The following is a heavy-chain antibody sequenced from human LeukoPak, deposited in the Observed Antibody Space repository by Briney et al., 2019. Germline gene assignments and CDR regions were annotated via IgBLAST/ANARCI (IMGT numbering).Heavy chain of an antibody. CDR3: AKALKVDTFDY. Sequence: SETLSLTCTVSGGSISSYYWSWIRQPAGRGLEWIGRIYSSGSTNYKPSLKSRVTMSVDTSKNQFSLKLSSVTAADTAVYHCAKALKVDTFDYWGQGTLVTVSS. J-gene: IGHJ4*02. CDR2: IYSSGST. D-gene: IGHD1-26*01. V-gene: IGHV4-4*07. CDR1: GGSISSYY.